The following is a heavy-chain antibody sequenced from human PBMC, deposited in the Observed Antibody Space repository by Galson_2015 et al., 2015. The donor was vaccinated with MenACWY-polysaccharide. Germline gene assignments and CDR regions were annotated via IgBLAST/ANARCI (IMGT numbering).Heavy chain of an antibody. D-gene: IGHD4-17*01. CDR1: HGFIRTGDHD. V-gene: IGHV4-31*03. Sequence: LSLSYPVTHGFIRTGDHDWTWLRQHPDTGLEWIACLSRIGKSNYNPSLKTRVIISVDTSKNQFSLGLSSVTAAYTAMYYCARIPKTVTSLGCFDPWGQGTLVTVSS. CDR3: ARIPKTVTSLGCFDP. CDR2: LSRIGKS. J-gene: IGHJ5*02.